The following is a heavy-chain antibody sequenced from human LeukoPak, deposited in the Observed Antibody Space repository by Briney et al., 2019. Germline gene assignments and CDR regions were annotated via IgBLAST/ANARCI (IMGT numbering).Heavy chain of an antibody. CDR3: ARDAQGFSYGSAFDV. CDR1: GFTFDDYA. CDR2: INGDGYST. V-gene: IGHV3-43*02. Sequence: GGSLRLSCAASGFTFDDYAMHWVRQAPGKGLEWVSLINGDGYSTYYADSVKGRFAISRDNSKNFLYLQMNSLRTEDTAFYYCARDAQGFSYGSAFDVWDQGIMVTVSS. D-gene: IGHD5-18*01. J-gene: IGHJ3*01.